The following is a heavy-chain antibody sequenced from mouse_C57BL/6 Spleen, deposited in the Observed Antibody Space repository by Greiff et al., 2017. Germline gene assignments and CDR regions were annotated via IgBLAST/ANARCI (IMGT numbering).Heavy chain of an antibody. J-gene: IGHJ3*01. CDR1: GYTFTSYW. Sequence: VQRLESGAELAKPGASVKLSCKASGYTFTSYWMHWVKQRPGQGLEWIGYINPSSGYTKYNQKFKDKATLTAAKSSSTAYMQLSSLTYEDSAVYYYARESNYTYWGQGTLVTVSA. CDR3: ARESNYTY. D-gene: IGHD2-5*01. V-gene: IGHV1-7*01. CDR2: INPSSGYT.